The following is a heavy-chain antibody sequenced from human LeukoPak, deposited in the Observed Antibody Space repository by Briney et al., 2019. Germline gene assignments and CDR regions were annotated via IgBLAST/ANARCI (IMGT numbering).Heavy chain of an antibody. J-gene: IGHJ4*02. CDR3: AREEGVVAGTFDF. Sequence: ASVKVSCKASGYTFTSNYIHWLRQAPGQGLEWMGIINPSGGSTSYAQKFQGRLTMSRDTSTSTVYMELSSLRSEDTAVYYCAREEGVVAGTFDFWGQGTLVTVSS. CDR1: GYTFTSNY. CDR2: INPSGGST. D-gene: IGHD6-19*01. V-gene: IGHV1-46*03.